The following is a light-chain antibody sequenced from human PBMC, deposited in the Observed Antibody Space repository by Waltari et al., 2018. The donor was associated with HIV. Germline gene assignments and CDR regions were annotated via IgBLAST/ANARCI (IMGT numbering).Light chain of an antibody. Sequence: EIVMTQSPATLSVSPGERATLSCRASQRVSSNLAWYQQKPGQAPRLLIYGASTRATGIQARFSGSGSGTEFTLTISSLQSEDFAVYYCQQYNNWPLTFGGGTKVEIK. CDR2: GAS. CDR1: QRVSSN. J-gene: IGKJ4*01. CDR3: QQYNNWPLT. V-gene: IGKV3-15*01.